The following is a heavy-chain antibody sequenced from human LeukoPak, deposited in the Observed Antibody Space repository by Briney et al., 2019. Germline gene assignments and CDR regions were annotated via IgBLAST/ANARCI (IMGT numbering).Heavy chain of an antibody. CDR3: ARENEWLRSFDY. CDR2: IIPIFGTA. D-gene: IGHD5-12*01. Sequence: ASVKVSCKASGGTFSIYAISWVRQAPGQGLEWMGGIIPIFGTASYAQKFQGRVTITADESTSTAYMELSSLRSEDTAVYYCARENEWLRSFDYWGQGTLVTVSS. J-gene: IGHJ4*02. V-gene: IGHV1-69*13. CDR1: GGTFSIYA.